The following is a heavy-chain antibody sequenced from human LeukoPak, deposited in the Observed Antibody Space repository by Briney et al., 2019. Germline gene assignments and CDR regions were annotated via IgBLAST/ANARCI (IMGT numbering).Heavy chain of an antibody. Sequence: GESLKISCKGSGYSFTSYWIGWVRQMPGKGLEWMGIIYPGDSDTRYSPSFQGQVTISADKSISTAYLQWSSLKASDTAMYYCARQGYYILTGYYNDLDYWGQGTLVTVSS. J-gene: IGHJ4*02. V-gene: IGHV5-51*01. CDR1: GYSFTSYW. CDR3: ARQGYYILTGYYNDLDY. D-gene: IGHD3-9*01. CDR2: IYPGDSDT.